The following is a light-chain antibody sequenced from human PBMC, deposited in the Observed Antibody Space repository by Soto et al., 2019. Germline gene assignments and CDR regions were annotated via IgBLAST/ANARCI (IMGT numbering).Light chain of an antibody. J-gene: IGKJ1*01. CDR1: LSVSSY. V-gene: IGKV3-11*01. CDR3: QQHSTWPWT. Sequence: EIVLTQSPATLSLSPGERATLSCRASLSVSSYFAWYQQSPGQAPRLLIYYASNRATGIPARFSGSGSGTDFTLTISSLEPEDFAVYYCQQHSTWPWTFGQGTKVEIK. CDR2: YAS.